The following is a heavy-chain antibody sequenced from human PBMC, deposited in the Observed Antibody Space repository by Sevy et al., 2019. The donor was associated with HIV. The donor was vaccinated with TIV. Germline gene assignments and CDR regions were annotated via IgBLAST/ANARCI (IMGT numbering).Heavy chain of an antibody. CDR1: GYTFTSFG. CDR3: SRRGAFEYDSSGFQSH. J-gene: IGHJ4*02. Sequence: ASVKVSCKTSGYTFTSFGISWVRQAPGQGLEWVGWISVYNGKTNYAQKFQGRITLTSDTSTRTAYMELRSLRSDDTAVYYCSRRGAFEYDSSGFQSHWGQGTLVTGSS. CDR2: ISVYNGKT. V-gene: IGHV1-18*01. D-gene: IGHD3-22*01.